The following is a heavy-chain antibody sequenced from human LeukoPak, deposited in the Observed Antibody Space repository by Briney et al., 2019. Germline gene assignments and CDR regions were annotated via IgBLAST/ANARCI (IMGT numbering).Heavy chain of an antibody. D-gene: IGHD3-10*01. V-gene: IGHV5-51*01. CDR2: IYPGDSDT. CDR3: ASSMGGTDYYGGPAIIRSFDY. CDR1: GYSFTSYW. J-gene: IGHJ4*02. Sequence: GEPLKISCKGSGYSFTSYWIGWVRQMPGKGLEWMGIIYPGDSDTRYSPSFQGQVTISADKSISTAYLQWSSLKASDTAMYYCASSMGGTDYYGGPAIIRSFDYWGQGTQVTVSS.